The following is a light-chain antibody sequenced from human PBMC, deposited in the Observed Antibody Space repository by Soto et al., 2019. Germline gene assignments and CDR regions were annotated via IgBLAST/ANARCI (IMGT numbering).Light chain of an antibody. CDR2: GAS. CDR3: QQYGSSPTWT. V-gene: IGKV3-20*01. CDR1: QSVSSN. J-gene: IGKJ1*01. Sequence: EIVMTQSPGTLSVSPGERATLSCRASQSVSSNLAWYQQKPGQAPSLLIYGASSRATGIPDRFSGSGSGTDFTLTISRLEPEDFAVYYCQQYGSSPTWTFGQGTKVEIK.